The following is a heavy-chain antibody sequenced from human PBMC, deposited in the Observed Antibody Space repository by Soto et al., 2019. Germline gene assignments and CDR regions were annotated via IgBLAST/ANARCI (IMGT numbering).Heavy chain of an antibody. V-gene: IGHV1-46*01. J-gene: IGHJ6*02. Sequence: QVQLVQSGAEVKKPGASVKVSCKASGYTFTSYYMHWVRQAPGQGLEWMGIINPSGGSTSYAQKFPGRVTKTRDQSPSTVYMEVSSLRSEDTAVYDRARDPPQVDGYYYGMGGWGQGTTVTVSS. CDR2: INPSGGST. CDR1: GYTFTSYY. D-gene: IGHD2-2*01. CDR3: ARDPPQVDGYYYGMGG.